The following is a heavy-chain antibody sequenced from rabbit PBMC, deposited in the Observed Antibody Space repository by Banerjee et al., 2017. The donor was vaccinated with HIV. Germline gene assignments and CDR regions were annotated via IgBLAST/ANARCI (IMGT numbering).Heavy chain of an antibody. CDR3: ARAGSMSYYGMDL. V-gene: IGHV1S40*01. Sequence: QSLEESGGDLVKPGASLTLTCTASAFSFSNKYVICWVRQAPGKGLELIACIYGGKSGTTWYASWAKGRFTISKTSSPTVTLQMTSLTAADTATYFCARAGSMSYYGMDLWGQGTLVTVS. CDR1: AFSFSNKYV. D-gene: IGHD4-2*01. CDR2: IYGGKSGTT. J-gene: IGHJ6*01.